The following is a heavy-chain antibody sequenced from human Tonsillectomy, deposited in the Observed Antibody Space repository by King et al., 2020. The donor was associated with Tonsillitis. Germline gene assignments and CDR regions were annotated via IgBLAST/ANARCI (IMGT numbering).Heavy chain of an antibody. Sequence: VQLVESGGGVVQPGRSLRLSCAASGFIFSSYGMHWVRQSPGKGLEWVAVISYYENNKYYADFVNGRFTISRENSKNTLYLQISSLRAEDTAVYYCARDLEYYSDSSGYFSQTWGYFDYWGQGTLVTVSS. CDR3: ARDLEYYSDSSGYFSQTWGYFDY. D-gene: IGHD3-22*01. CDR2: ISYYENNK. CDR1: GFIFSSYG. J-gene: IGHJ4*02. V-gene: IGHV3-30*03.